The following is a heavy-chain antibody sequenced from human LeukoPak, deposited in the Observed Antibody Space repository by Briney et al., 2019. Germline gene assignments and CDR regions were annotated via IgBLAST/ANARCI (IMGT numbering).Heavy chain of an antibody. V-gene: IGHV1-58*01. Sequence: ASVKVSCKASGFTFTSSAVQWVRQARGQRLEWIGWIVVGSGNTNYAQKFQERVTITRDMSTSTAYMELRSLRSDDTAVYYCARRQNGYYGMDVWGQGTTVTVSS. D-gene: IGHD1-1*01. CDR3: ARRQNGYYGMDV. J-gene: IGHJ6*02. CDR1: GFTFTSSA. CDR2: IVVGSGNT.